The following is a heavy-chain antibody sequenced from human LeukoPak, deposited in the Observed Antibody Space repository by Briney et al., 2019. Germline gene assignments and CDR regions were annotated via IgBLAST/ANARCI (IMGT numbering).Heavy chain of an antibody. D-gene: IGHD5-12*01. CDR3: ARLTSGYDNSYYFDY. CDR2: ISAYNGNT. CDR1: GYTFTSYG. J-gene: IGHJ4*02. V-gene: IGHV1-18*01. Sequence: ASVKVSCKASGYTFTSYGISWVRQAAGQGLEGMGCISAYNGNTNYAQKLQGRVTMTTDTSTSTAYMELRSLRSDDTAVYYCARLTSGYDNSYYFDYWGQGTLVTVSS.